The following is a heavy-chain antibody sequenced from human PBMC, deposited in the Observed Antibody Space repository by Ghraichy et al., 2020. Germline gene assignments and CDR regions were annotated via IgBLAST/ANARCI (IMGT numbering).Heavy chain of an antibody. D-gene: IGHD4-23*01. Sequence: TLSLTCAVYGGSFSGYYWSWIRQPPGKGLEWIGEINHSGSTNYNPSLKSRVTISVDTSKNQFSLKLSSVTAADTAVYYCARGVDYGGNFHFDYWGQGTLVTVSS. J-gene: IGHJ4*02. CDR1: GGSFSGYY. CDR3: ARGVDYGGNFHFDY. CDR2: INHSGST. V-gene: IGHV4-34*01.